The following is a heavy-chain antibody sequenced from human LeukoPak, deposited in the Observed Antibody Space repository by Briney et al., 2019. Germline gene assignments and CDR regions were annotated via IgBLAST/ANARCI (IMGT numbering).Heavy chain of an antibody. CDR2: ISGSGDNT. V-gene: IGHV3-23*01. D-gene: IGHD6-19*01. CDR1: GFTFSGFA. CDR3: ARNPGIAVAGTAGFDY. J-gene: IGHJ4*02. Sequence: GGSLRLSCAASGFTFSGFAMSWVRRTPGKGLEWVSGISGSGDNTLYADSVKGRFTISRDNSKNTLYLQMNSLRAEDTAVYYCARNPGIAVAGTAGFDYWGQGTLVTVSS.